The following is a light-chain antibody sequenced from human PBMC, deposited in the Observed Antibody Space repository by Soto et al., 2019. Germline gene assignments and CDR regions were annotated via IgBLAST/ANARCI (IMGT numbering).Light chain of an antibody. J-gene: IGLJ1*01. CDR3: SSYAGSNSYV. CDR2: EVS. CDR1: SSDVGGYNY. V-gene: IGLV2-8*01. Sequence: QSVLTQPPSASGSPGQSVTISCTGTSSDVGGYNYVSWYQQHPGKAPKLMIYEVSKRPSGVPDRFSGSKSGITASLTVSWLQAEDEGDYYCSSYAGSNSYVFGTGTKVTVL.